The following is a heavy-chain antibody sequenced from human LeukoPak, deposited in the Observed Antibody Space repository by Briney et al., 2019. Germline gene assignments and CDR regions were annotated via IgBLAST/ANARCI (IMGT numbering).Heavy chain of an antibody. CDR2: ISYDGSNK. D-gene: IGHD3-22*01. CDR1: GFTFSSYA. CDR3: AKNAATYYYDSSGYYDHFDY. V-gene: IGHV3-30*04. Sequence: GRSLRLSCAASGFTFSSYAMHWVRQAPGKGLEWVAVISYDGSNKYYADSVKGRFTISRDNSKNTLYLQMNSLRADDTAVYYCAKNAATYYYDSSGYYDHFDYWGQGTLVTVSS. J-gene: IGHJ4*02.